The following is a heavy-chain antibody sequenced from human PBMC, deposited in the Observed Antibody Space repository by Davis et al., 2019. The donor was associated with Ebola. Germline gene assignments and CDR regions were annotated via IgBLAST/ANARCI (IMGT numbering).Heavy chain of an antibody. CDR2: IYPRDSET. J-gene: IGHJ4*02. V-gene: IGHV5-51*01. D-gene: IGHD3-10*01. CDR1: GYSFTSYW. Sequence: QVSCKGSGYSFTSYWIGWVRHMPGKGLECMGLIYPRDSETRYSPSFQGQVTISADKSITTAYLQWSSLKASDTAMYYCARLRSITRLTSFYYWGQGTLVTVPS. CDR3: ARLRSITRLTSFYY.